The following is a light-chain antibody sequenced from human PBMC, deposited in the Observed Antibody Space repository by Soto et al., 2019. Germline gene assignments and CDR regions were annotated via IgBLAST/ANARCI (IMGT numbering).Light chain of an antibody. Sequence: QSALTQPSSVSGSPGQSVAISCTGTSSDVGGYNYVSWYQQHPGKAPKLIIYDVSKRPSGVPDRFSGSKSANTASLTISGLQAEDEADYYCCSYAGNYFVIFGGGTQLTVL. CDR2: DVS. J-gene: IGLJ2*01. CDR1: SSDVGGYNY. V-gene: IGLV2-11*01. CDR3: CSYAGNYFVI.